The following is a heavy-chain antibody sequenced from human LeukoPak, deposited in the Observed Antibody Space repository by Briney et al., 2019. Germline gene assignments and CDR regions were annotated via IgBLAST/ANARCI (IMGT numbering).Heavy chain of an antibody. J-gene: IGHJ4*02. CDR1: GGSISSYY. Sequence: SETLSLTCTVSGGSISSYYWSWIRQPPGKGLEWIGYIYYSGSTNYNPSLKSRVTISVGTSKKQFSLKLSSVTAADTAVYYCARGDSGSYYDSSGSLSYYFDFWGQGNLVTVSS. CDR2: IYYSGST. D-gene: IGHD3-22*01. V-gene: IGHV4-59*01. CDR3: ARGDSGSYYDSSGSLSYYFDF.